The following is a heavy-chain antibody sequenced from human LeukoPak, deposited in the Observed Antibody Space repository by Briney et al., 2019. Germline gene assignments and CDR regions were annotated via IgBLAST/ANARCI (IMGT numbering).Heavy chain of an antibody. CDR1: GFTFSSYW. CDR2: IKQDGSEK. Sequence: GGSLRLSCAASGFTFSSYWMSWVRQAPGKGLEWVANIKQDGSEKYYVDSVKGRFTISRDNAKNSLYLQTNSLRAEDTAVYYCARAEQWLPPGAFDIWGQGTMVTVSS. CDR3: ARAEQWLPPGAFDI. V-gene: IGHV3-7*01. D-gene: IGHD6-19*01. J-gene: IGHJ3*02.